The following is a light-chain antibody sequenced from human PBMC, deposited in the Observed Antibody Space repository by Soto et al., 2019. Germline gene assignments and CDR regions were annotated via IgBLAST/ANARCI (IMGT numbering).Light chain of an antibody. CDR3: QSYDNSLNAYI. J-gene: IGLJ1*01. V-gene: IGLV1-40*01. Sequence: QSVLTQPPSASVTPGQWVTISCSVSSFNIGAGYDVHWYQHLPGSAPKVLIYGNNNRPSGVPERFSGSKSATSASLAITGLQAADDGDYYCQSYDNSLNAYIFGTGTKLTVL. CDR1: SFNIGAGYD. CDR2: GNN.